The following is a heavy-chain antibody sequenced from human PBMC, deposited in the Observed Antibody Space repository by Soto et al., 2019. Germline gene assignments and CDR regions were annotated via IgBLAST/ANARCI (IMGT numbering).Heavy chain of an antibody. J-gene: IGHJ4*02. Sequence: QITLKESGPTLVKPTQTLTLTCTFSGFSLNTRGMGVGWIRQPPGKALEWLALIFWDDDKRYTPSLKSRLTTTQATPNNQVVLTLTNMDPVDTAPYYCTLSSAYSYADSWGQGTLVTVSS. CDR3: TLSSAYSYADS. D-gene: IGHD3-16*01. CDR2: IFWDDDK. CDR1: GFSLNTRGMG. V-gene: IGHV2-5*02.